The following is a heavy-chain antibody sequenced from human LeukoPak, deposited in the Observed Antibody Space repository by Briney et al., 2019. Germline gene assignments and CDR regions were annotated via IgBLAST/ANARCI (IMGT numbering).Heavy chain of an antibody. V-gene: IGHV3-30*04. D-gene: IGHD3-10*01. J-gene: IGHJ5*02. CDR2: ISYDGSNK. CDR3: ARLLWFGTPNWFDP. CDR1: GFTFSSYA. Sequence: GGSLRLSCAASGFTFSSYAMHWVRQAPGKGLEWVAVISYDGSNKYYADSVKGRFTISRDNSKNTLYLQMNSLRADDTAVYYCARLLWFGTPNWFDPWGQGTLVTVSS.